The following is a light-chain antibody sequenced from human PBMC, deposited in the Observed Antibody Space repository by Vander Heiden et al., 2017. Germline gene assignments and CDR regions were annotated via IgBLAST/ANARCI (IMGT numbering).Light chain of an antibody. V-gene: IGLV2-11*01. Sequence: QSALTQPRSVSGSPGQSVTISCTGTSSDVGGYNYVSWYQQHPGKAPKLMIYDVTKRPSGVPDRFSGSKSGNTASLTISGLQAADEADYFCCSFTGTNNYVFGSGTKVTVL. CDR1: SSDVGGYNY. CDR3: CSFTGTNNYV. J-gene: IGLJ1*01. CDR2: DVT.